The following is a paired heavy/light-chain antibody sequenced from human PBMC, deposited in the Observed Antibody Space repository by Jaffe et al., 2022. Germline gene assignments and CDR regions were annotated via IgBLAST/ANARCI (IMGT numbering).Heavy chain of an antibody. CDR2: IYYSGST. CDR3: ASRNTMVQGVIITFSDDAFDI. D-gene: IGHD3-10*01. CDR1: GGSISSSSYY. J-gene: IGHJ3*02. V-gene: IGHV4-39*01. Sequence: QLQLQESGPGLVKPSETLSLTCTVSGGSISSSSYYWGWIRQPPGKGLEWIGSIYYSGSTYYNPSLKSRVTISVDTSKNQFSLKLSSVTAADTAVYYCASRNTMVQGVIITFSDDAFDIWGQGTMVTVSS.
Light chain of an antibody. V-gene: IGKV1-12*01. Sequence: DIQMTQSPSSVSASVGDRVTITCRASQGISSWLAWYQQKPGKAPKLLIYAASSLQSGVPSRFSGSGSGTDFTLTISSLQPEDFATYYCQQANSFPRTFGPGTKVDIK. J-gene: IGKJ3*01. CDR2: AAS. CDR1: QGISSW. CDR3: QQANSFPRT.